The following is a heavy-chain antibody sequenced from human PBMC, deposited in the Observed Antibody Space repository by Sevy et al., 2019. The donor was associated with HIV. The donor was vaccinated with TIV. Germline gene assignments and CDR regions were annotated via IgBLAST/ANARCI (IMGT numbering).Heavy chain of an antibody. J-gene: IGHJ4*02. CDR3: ARGIAAAGTDY. CDR2: IYYSGST. CDR1: VGSISSSSYY. D-gene: IGHD6-13*01. V-gene: IGHV4-39*01. Sequence: SETLSLTCTVSVGSISSSSYYWGWIRQPPGKGLEWIGSIYYSGSTYYNPSLKSRVTISVDTSKNQFSLKLSSVTAADTAVYYCARGIAAAGTDYWGQGTLVTVSS.